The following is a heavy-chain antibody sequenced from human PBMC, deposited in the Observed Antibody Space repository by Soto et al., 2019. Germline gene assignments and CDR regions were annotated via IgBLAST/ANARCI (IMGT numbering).Heavy chain of an antibody. Sequence: QVQLVESGGGVVQPGRSLRLSCAASGFTFSSYGMHWVRQAPGKGLEWVAVISYDGSNKYYADSVKGRFTISRDNSKNTLYLQMNSLRAEDTAVYYCAKVLRLYYYYYGMDVWGQGTTVTVSS. CDR1: GFTFSSYG. J-gene: IGHJ6*02. D-gene: IGHD2-15*01. CDR3: AKVLRLYYYYYGMDV. V-gene: IGHV3-30*18. CDR2: ISYDGSNK.